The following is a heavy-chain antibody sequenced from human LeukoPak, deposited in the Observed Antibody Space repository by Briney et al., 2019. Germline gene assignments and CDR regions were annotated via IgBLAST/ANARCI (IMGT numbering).Heavy chain of an antibody. V-gene: IGHV3-9*03. CDR1: GFTFDDYG. Sequence: SLRLSCAASGFTFDDYGTHWVRPAPGKGLEGVSGISWNSGSIGFADSVKGRFTISRDNAKSTLYLQMNSLRADDMALYYCTKASGYSSGAVDYWGQGTLVTVSS. CDR3: TKASGYSSGAVDY. J-gene: IGHJ4*02. D-gene: IGHD5-18*01. CDR2: ISWNSGSI.